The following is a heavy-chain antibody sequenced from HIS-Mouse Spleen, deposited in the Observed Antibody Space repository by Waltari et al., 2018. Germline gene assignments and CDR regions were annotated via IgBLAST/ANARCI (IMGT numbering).Heavy chain of an antibody. J-gene: IGHJ2*01. V-gene: IGHV4-39*07. CDR2: IYYSGST. CDR3: AREIPYSSSWYDWYFDL. Sequence: QLQLQESGTGLVKPSETLSLTCTFSGGSISSSSYYWGWIRQPPGKGLEWIGSIYYSGSTYYNPSLKSRVTISVDTSKNQFSLKLSSVTAADTAVYYCAREIPYSSSWYDWYFDLWGRGTLVTVSS. D-gene: IGHD6-13*01. CDR1: GGSISSSSYY.